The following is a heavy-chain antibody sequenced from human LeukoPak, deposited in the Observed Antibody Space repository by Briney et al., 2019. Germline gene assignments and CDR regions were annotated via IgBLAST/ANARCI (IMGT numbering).Heavy chain of an antibody. D-gene: IGHD4-11*01. CDR3: AAMTSVTTGDY. CDR1: GFPFSSYG. V-gene: IGHV3-30*02. Sequence: GGSLRLSCEVSGFPFSSYGMHWVHQAPGKGLEWLAFIPYDGSDKFYADSVKGRFTISRDNSKNTLYLQMNSLRAEDTAVYYCAAMTSVTTGDYWGQGTLVTVSS. CDR2: IPYDGSDK. J-gene: IGHJ4*02.